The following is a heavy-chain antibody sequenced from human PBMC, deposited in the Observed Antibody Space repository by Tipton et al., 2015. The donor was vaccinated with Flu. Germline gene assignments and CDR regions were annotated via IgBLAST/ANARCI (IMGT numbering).Heavy chain of an antibody. CDR2: VCQIESP. CDR1: GDSLRSYY. Sequence: TLSLTCTVSGDSLRSYYWSWIRQPPGKGLEWIGNVCQIESPYYNPSLKSRVTISIPRSKNQFSLRLTSVTAADTAVYYCARRDYSNYVSEPKNWFDSWGQGTPVTVSS. CDR3: ARRDYSNYVSEPKNWFDS. D-gene: IGHD4-11*01. J-gene: IGHJ5*01. V-gene: IGHV4-59*08.